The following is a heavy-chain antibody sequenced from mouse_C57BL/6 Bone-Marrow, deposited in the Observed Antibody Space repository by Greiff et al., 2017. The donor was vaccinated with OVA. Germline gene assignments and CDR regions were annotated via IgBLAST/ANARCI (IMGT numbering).Heavy chain of an antibody. Sequence: VQLQQSGPELVKPGASVKISCKASGYSFTGYFMNWVKQSHGKSLEWIGRINPYNGDTFYNQKFKGKATLTVDKSSSTAHMELLSLTSEDFAVYYCASGSYYGSSLYYYAMDYWGQGTSVTVSS. D-gene: IGHD1-1*01. V-gene: IGHV1-37*01. CDR3: ASGSYYGSSLYYYAMDY. CDR2: INPYNGDT. CDR1: GYSFTGYF. J-gene: IGHJ4*01.